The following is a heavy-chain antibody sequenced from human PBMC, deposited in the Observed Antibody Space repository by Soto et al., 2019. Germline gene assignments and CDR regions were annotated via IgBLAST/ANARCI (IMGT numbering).Heavy chain of an antibody. D-gene: IGHD6-13*01. CDR3: ARGRAAADPFDY. J-gene: IGHJ4*02. CDR1: GGSISSYY. Sequence: TLSLTCTVSGGSISSYYWSWIRQPPGKGLEWIGYIYYSGSTNYNPSLKSRVTISVDTSKNQFSLKLSSVTAADTAVYYCARGRAAADPFDYWGQGTLVTVSS. CDR2: IYYSGST. V-gene: IGHV4-59*01.